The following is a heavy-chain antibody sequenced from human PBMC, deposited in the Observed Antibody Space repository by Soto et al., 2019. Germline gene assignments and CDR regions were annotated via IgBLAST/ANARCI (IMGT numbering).Heavy chain of an antibody. Sequence: QVQLIQSGAEVKTSGSSVKVSCKALGGPSNNYGDSWVRQAPGQGLEWMGGIVPVFGTANYAPQFHGRLRITAGDSARTVNMELRSLTSGDTAVYYCAKLQGTGSYYDDDYWGQGTLVTVS. V-gene: IGHV1-69*01. CDR2: IVPVFGTA. CDR3: AKLQGTGSYYDDDY. J-gene: IGHJ4*02. CDR1: GGPSNNYG. D-gene: IGHD3-10*01.